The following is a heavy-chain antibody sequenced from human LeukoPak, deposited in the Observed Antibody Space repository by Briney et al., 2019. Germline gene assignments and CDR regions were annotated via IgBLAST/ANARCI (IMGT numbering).Heavy chain of an antibody. CDR3: ARVEYSSSAIDY. J-gene: IGHJ4*02. Sequence: ASVKVSCKASGYTFTSYYMHWVRQAPGQGLEWMGWINPNSGGTNYVQKFQGRVTMTRDTSISAAYMELSRLRSDDTAVYYCARVEYSSSAIDYWGQGTLVTVSS. CDR1: GYTFTSYY. V-gene: IGHV1-2*02. CDR2: INPNSGGT. D-gene: IGHD6-6*01.